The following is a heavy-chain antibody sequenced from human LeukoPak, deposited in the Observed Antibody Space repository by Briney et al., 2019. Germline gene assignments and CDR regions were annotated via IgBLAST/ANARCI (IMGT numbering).Heavy chain of an antibody. CDR2: INPSGGST. V-gene: IGHV1-46*01. Sequence: ASVKVSCKASGYTFTSYYMRWVRQAPGQGLEWMGIINPSGGSTSYAQKFQGRVTMTRDTSTSTVYMELSSLRSEDTAVYYCALVRGGFTYYFDYWGQGTLVTVSA. CDR3: ALVRGGFTYYFDY. D-gene: IGHD3-10*01. J-gene: IGHJ4*02. CDR1: GYTFTSYY.